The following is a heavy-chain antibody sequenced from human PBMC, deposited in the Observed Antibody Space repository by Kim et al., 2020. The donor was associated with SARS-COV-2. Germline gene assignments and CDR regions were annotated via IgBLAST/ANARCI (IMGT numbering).Heavy chain of an antibody. Sequence: SQTLSLTCAISGDSVSSNSAAWNWIRQSPSRGLEWLGRTYYRSKWYNDYAVSVKSRITINPDTSKNQFSLQLNSVTPEDTAVYYCARVWRRLGIAAAGKDPYYGMDVWGQGTTVTVSS. CDR2: TYYRSKWYN. V-gene: IGHV6-1*01. CDR1: GDSVSSNSAA. CDR3: ARVWRRLGIAAAGKDPYYGMDV. D-gene: IGHD6-13*01. J-gene: IGHJ6*02.